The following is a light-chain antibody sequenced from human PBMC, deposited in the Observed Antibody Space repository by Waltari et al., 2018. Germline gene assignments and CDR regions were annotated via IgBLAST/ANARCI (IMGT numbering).Light chain of an antibody. CDR2: DAS. CDR1: QSVGTY. Sequence: EIVLTQSPAILSFSPGERATLPCRASQSVGTYLAWYQQRPGQSPRLLIYDASYRATGIPARFSGSGSETDSTLTISSLQPEDFAVYYCQQRRNWPLTFGGGTRVQI. J-gene: IGKJ4*01. CDR3: QQRRNWPLT. V-gene: IGKV3-11*01.